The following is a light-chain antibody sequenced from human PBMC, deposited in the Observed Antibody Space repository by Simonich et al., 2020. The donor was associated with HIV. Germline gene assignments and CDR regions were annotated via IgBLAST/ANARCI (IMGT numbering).Light chain of an antibody. CDR2: DVS. V-gene: IGLV2-11*01. CDR3: CSYAGSYTV. J-gene: IGLJ2*01. Sequence: ISCTGTSSDVGGYNYVSWYQQHPGKAPKLMIYDVSKRPSGVPDRFSCSKSGNTASLTISGLQAEDEADYSCCSYAGSYTVFVGGTKLTVL. CDR1: SSDVGGYNY.